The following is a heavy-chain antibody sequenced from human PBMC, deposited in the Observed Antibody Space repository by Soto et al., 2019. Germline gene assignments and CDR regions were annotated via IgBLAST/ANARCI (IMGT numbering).Heavy chain of an antibody. V-gene: IGHV4-34*01. CDR1: GGSFIGYY. CDR2: INHSGST. Sequence: QVPLQQWGAGLLKPSETLSLTCAVYGGSFIGYYWSWIRQPPGKGLEWIGEINHSGSTNYNPSLKSRVTISVDTSRNQSSLKLSSVTAADTAVYYCARRSSSWYSGWFDPCGQGTLVTVSS. D-gene: IGHD6-13*01. CDR3: ARRSSSWYSGWFDP. J-gene: IGHJ5*02.